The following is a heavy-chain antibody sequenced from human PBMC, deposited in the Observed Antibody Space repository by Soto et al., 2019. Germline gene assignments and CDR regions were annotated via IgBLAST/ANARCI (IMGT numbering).Heavy chain of an antibody. D-gene: IGHD1-26*01. CDR3: ARDLGGQIVDY. J-gene: IGHJ4*02. V-gene: IGHV1-18*01. CDR2: ISGYNGNT. Sequence: QVQLVQSGAEVKKPGASVQVSCKASGYTFTSYGIIWVRQAPGQGLECMGWISGYNGNTKNAQKLQGRVTMTTDTATSTVYMELRSLRSDDTAVYYCARDLGGQIVDYGGQGTLVTVSS. CDR1: GYTFTSYG.